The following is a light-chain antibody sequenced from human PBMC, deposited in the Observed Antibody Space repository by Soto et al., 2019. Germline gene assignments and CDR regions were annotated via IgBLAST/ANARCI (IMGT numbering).Light chain of an antibody. J-gene: IGKJ2*01. CDR3: QQYNNWPPRT. Sequence: EIVMTQSPATLSVSPGERATLSCRASQSISNNLAWYQQKPGQAPSLLIYGASTRATGIPARFGGSGSGTEFTLTISSLQYEDSAVYYCQQYNNWPPRTFGQGTKLEIK. CDR2: GAS. V-gene: IGKV3-15*01. CDR1: QSISNN.